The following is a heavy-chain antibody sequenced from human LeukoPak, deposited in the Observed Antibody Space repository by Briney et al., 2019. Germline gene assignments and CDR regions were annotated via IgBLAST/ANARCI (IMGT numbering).Heavy chain of an antibody. V-gene: IGHV4-38-2*02. D-gene: IGHD2-2*01. CDR3: ARVMGVVVPAAIAYYYYYGMDV. Sequence: SETLSLTCTVSGYSISSGYYWGWIRQPPGKGLEWIGSIYHSGSTYYNPSLKSRVTISVDTSKNQFSLKLSSVTAADTAVYYCARVMGVVVPAAIAYYYYYGMDVWGQGTTVTVSS. J-gene: IGHJ6*02. CDR1: GYSISSGYY. CDR2: IYHSGST.